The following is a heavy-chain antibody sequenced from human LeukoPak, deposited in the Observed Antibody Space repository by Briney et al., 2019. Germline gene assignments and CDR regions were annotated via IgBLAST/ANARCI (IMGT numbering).Heavy chain of an antibody. CDR3: ARGRNKSDGGNSGSGWCDL. D-gene: IGHD4-23*01. CDR2: MNPNSGNT. V-gene: IGHV1-8*01. CDR1: GYTFTTHD. J-gene: IGHJ5*02. Sequence: GASVKVSRKASGYTFTTHDINRVRQSTGQGLEWMGWMNPNSGNTGSAQKFHGRVTMTRNTSITTTYMELSSLRYEDTAVYYCARGRNKSDGGNSGSGWCDLWGQGPGVTVSS.